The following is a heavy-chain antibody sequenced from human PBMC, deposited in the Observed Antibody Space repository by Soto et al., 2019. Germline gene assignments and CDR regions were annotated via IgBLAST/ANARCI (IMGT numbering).Heavy chain of an antibody. CDR2: IWYDGSNK. CDR1: GFTFSSYG. V-gene: IGHV3-33*01. CDR3: ARVTLPTGPYYMDV. J-gene: IGHJ6*03. D-gene: IGHD4-4*01. Sequence: GGSLRLSCAASGFTFSSYGMHWVRQAPGKGLEWVAVIWYDGSNKYYADSVKGRFTISRDNSKNTLYLQMNSLRAEDTAVYYCARVTLPTGPYYMDVWGKGTTVTVSS.